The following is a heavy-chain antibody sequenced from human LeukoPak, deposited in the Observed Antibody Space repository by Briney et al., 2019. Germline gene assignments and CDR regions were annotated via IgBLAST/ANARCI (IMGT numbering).Heavy chain of an antibody. J-gene: IGHJ4*02. CDR3: SRDQRGYSYGPGDY. Sequence: GGSLRLSCAASGFTFRSYSMNWVRQAPGKGLEWVSAISSSSSYIYYADSGKGRFTISRDNAKNSLYMQMNSLRAADTAVVYCSRDQRGYSYGPGDYWGQGTLVTVSS. D-gene: IGHD5-18*01. V-gene: IGHV3-21*01. CDR1: GFTFRSYS. CDR2: ISSSSSYI.